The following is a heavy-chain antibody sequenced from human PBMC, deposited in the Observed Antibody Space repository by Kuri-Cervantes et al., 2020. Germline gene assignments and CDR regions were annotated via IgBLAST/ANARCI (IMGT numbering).Heavy chain of an antibody. D-gene: IGHD6-6*01. J-gene: IGHJ2*01. CDR2: IIPIFGTA. Sequence: SVKVSCKASGYTFTSYAMHWVRQAPGQRLEWMGGIIPIFGTANYAQKFQGRVTITADESTSTAYMELSSLRSEDTAVYYCARDRIKRPYSSSSEYFDLWGRGTLVTVSS. V-gene: IGHV1-69*13. CDR3: ARDRIKRPYSSSSEYFDL. CDR1: GYTFTSYA.